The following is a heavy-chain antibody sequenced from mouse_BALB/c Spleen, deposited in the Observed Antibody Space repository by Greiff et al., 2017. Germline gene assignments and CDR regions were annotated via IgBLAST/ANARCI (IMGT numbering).Heavy chain of an antibody. J-gene: IGHJ3*01. CDR2: ISSGGSYT. V-gene: IGHV5-9-4*01. Sequence: EVHLVESGGGLVKPGGSLKLSCAASGFTFSSYAMSWVRQSPEKRLEWVAEISSGGSYTYYPDTVTGRFTISRDNAKNTLYLEMSSLRSEDTAMYYCARGDGPWFAYWGQGTLVTVSA. CDR1: GFTFSSYA. D-gene: IGHD2-3*01. CDR3: ARGDGPWFAY.